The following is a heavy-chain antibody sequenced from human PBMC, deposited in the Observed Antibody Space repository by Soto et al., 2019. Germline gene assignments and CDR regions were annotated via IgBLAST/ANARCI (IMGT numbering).Heavy chain of an antibody. CDR1: GFSFGGKNY. D-gene: IGHD6-19*01. Sequence: DVQLEESGGGLIQPGGSLRLFCAASGFSFGGKNYLTWVRQPPGKGLEWVSGLYRTDGTYYADSVKGRFSVSRDNSKNTFYLQLHSLRPEDTALYFCASWLHREHAFDVWGRGTMVTVSS. CDR3: ASWLHREHAFDV. CDR2: LYRTDGT. J-gene: IGHJ3*01. V-gene: IGHV3-53*01.